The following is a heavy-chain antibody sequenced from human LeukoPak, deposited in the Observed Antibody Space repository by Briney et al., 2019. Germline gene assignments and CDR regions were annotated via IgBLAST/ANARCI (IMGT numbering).Heavy chain of an antibody. V-gene: IGHV1-18*01. CDR3: ARLAVAGDPSSAEYFQH. D-gene: IGHD6-19*01. CDR2: ISLYNPKT. CDR1: GYSFASYA. Sequence: GASVKVSCKXSGYSFASYAITWVRQAPGQGLDWMGWISLYNPKTNYAQKFQGRVTMTTDRSTSTAYMELMSLTSDDTAVYYCARLAVAGDPSSAEYFQHWGQGTLLTVSS. J-gene: IGHJ1*01.